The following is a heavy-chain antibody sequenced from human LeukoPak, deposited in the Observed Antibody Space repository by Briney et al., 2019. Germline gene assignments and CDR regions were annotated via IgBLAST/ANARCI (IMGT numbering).Heavy chain of an antibody. CDR2: FDPEDGET. CDR3: ATSGVFGVVNPLQGINDY. V-gene: IGHV1-24*01. Sequence: GASVKVSCKVSGYTLTELSMHWVRQAPGKGLEWMGGFDPEDGETIYAQKFQGRVTMTEDTSTDTVYMELSSLRSEDTAVYYCATSGVFGVVNPLQGINDYWGQGTLVTVSS. D-gene: IGHD3-3*01. J-gene: IGHJ4*02. CDR1: GYTLTELS.